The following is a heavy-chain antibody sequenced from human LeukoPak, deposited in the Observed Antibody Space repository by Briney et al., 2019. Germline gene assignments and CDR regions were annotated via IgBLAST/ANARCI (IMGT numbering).Heavy chain of an antibody. CDR2: IKQDGSEK. J-gene: IGHJ4*02. Sequence: GGSLRLSCAASGFTFSTYWMSWVRQAPGKGLEWVANIKQDGSEKYYVDSVKGRFTVSRDNAKNSLYLQMNSLRAEDTAVYYCAKTYYYDSGNYWGQGTLVTVSS. D-gene: IGHD3-10*01. V-gene: IGHV3-7*01. CDR1: GFTFSTYW. CDR3: AKTYYYDSGNY.